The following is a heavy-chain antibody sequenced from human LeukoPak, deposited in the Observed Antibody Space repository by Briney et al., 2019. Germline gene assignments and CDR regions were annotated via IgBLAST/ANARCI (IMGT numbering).Heavy chain of an antibody. J-gene: IGHJ3*02. CDR3: AKSLRAAAGTGAFDI. D-gene: IGHD6-13*01. Sequence: PGGSLRLSCAASGFTFSNYDMSWVRQAPGKGLEWVSSFRASDDTTYYADSVKGRFTTSRDNSKNTLYLQMNSLRVGDTAVYYCAKSLRAAAGTGAFDIWGQGTMVTVSS. CDR2: FRASDDTT. V-gene: IGHV3-23*01. CDR1: GFTFSNYD.